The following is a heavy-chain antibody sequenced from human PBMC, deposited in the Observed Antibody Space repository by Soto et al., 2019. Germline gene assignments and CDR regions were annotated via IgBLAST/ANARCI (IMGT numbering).Heavy chain of an antibody. CDR1: GFTFSNFA. D-gene: IGHD2-2*01. CDR3: VKDTSSSPYYMDV. CDR2: ITGSTGST. V-gene: IGHV3-23*01. Sequence: EVQVLESGGGSVQPGGSLRLSCAASGFTFSNFAMGWVHHAPGKGLEWVSEITGSTGSTYYADSVRGRFFISRDNSKNTLHLQMNSLRVEDTAVYYCVKDTSSSPYYMDVWGKGTTVTVSS. J-gene: IGHJ6*03.